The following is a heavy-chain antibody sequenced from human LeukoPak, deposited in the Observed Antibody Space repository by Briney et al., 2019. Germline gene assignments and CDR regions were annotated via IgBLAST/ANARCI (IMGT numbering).Heavy chain of an antibody. CDR1: GFTFSSYA. Sequence: GGSLRLSCAASGFTFSSYAMSWVRQAPGKGLEWVSAISGSGGSTYYADSVKGRFTISRDNAKNSLYLQMNSLRAEGTAVYYCARGGGSLYYFDYWGQGTLVTVSS. CDR2: ISGSGGST. J-gene: IGHJ4*02. V-gene: IGHV3-23*01. CDR3: ARGGGSLYYFDY. D-gene: IGHD1-26*01.